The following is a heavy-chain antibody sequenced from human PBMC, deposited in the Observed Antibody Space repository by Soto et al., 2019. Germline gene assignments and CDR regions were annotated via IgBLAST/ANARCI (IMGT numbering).Heavy chain of an antibody. CDR3: ARSRRGAYSSGWYSPSGYYNYGIDV. CDR1: GYSFTSHY. V-gene: IGHV1-46*01. Sequence: ASVKVSCKAIGYSFTSHYMHWVRQAPGQGLEWMGIINPSGGSTGYAQKFQGRVTMTSDTSTSTVYMELSSLRSEDTAVYYCARSRRGAYSSGWYSPSGYYNYGIDVWGQGTKVTVSS. J-gene: IGHJ6*02. CDR2: INPSGGST. D-gene: IGHD6-19*01.